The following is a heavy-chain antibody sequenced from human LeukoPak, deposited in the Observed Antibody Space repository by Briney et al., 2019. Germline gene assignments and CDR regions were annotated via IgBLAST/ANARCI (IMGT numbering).Heavy chain of an antibody. Sequence: KFQGRVTITRDTSASTAYMELRSLRSDDTAVYYCARDRCSGGSCYQRNVFDYWGQGTLVTVSS. CDR3: ARDRCSGGSCYQRNVFDY. V-gene: IGHV1-3*01. D-gene: IGHD2-15*01. J-gene: IGHJ4*02.